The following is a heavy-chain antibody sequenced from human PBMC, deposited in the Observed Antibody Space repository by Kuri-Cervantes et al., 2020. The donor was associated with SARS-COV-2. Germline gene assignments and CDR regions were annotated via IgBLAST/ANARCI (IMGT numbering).Heavy chain of an antibody. CDR1: GFTFSSYA. Sequence: GESLKISCAASGFTFSSYAMSWVRQAPGKGLEWVSSISSSSSYIYYADSVKGRFTISRDNAKNSLYLQMNSLRAEDTALYHCARAGSYDFRGGMDVWGQGTTVTVSS. CDR2: ISSSSSYI. J-gene: IGHJ6*02. V-gene: IGHV3-21*04. D-gene: IGHD3-3*01. CDR3: ARAGSYDFRGGMDV.